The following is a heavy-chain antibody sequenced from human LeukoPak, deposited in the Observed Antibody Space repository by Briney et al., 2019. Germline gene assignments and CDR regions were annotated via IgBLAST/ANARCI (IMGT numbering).Heavy chain of an antibody. V-gene: IGHV2-5*02. J-gene: IGHJ5*02. D-gene: IGHD1-20*01. CDR1: GFSLSTSGVG. CDR3: AHRRDNWNLDWFDP. CDR2: IYWDDDK. Sequence: SGPTLVKPTQTLTLTCTFSGFSLSTSGVGVGWIRQPPGKALEWLALIYWDDDKRYSPSLKSRLTTTKDTSKNQVVLTMTNMDPVDTATYYCAHRRDNWNLDWFDPWGQGTLVTVSS.